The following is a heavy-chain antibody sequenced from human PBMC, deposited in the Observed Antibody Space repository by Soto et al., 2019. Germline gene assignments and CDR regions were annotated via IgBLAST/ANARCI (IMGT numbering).Heavy chain of an antibody. CDR1: GYTFTSYD. Sequence: GASVKVSCKASGYTFTSYDINWVRQATGQGLEWMGWMNPNSGNTGYAQKFQGRVTMTRNTSISTAYMELSGLRSEDTAVYYCARAEARALGDDYWGQGTLVTVSS. J-gene: IGHJ4*02. CDR2: MNPNSGNT. V-gene: IGHV1-8*01. CDR3: ARAEARALGDDY.